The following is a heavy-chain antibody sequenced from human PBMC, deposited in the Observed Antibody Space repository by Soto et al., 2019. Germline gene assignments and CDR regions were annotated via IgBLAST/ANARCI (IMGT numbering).Heavy chain of an antibody. V-gene: IGHV4-61*03. CDR3: ARGLDYVGFDY. D-gene: IGHD4-17*01. CDR2: IYYRGST. CDR1: GGSVSSGTYY. J-gene: IGHJ4*02. Sequence: QVQLQESGPGLVKPSETLSLTCTVSGGSVSSGTYYWSWIRQPPGKGLEWIGYIYYRGSTNYNPSLKSRVTLSLDTSRNHFSLKLSSVTAADTAVYYCARGLDYVGFDYWGQGTLVAVSS.